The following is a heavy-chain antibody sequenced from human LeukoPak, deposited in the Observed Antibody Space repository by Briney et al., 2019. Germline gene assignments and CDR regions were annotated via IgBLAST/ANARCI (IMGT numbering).Heavy chain of an antibody. Sequence: SETLSLTCTVSGGSISSYYWSWIRQPPGKGLEWIGYIYHSGSTNYNPSLKSRVTISVDTSKNQFSLKLFSVTAADTAVYYCARAGPGCFDYWGQGTLVTVSS. CDR3: ARAGPGCFDY. V-gene: IGHV4-59*12. CDR1: GGSISSYY. CDR2: IYHSGST. J-gene: IGHJ4*02. D-gene: IGHD1-14*01.